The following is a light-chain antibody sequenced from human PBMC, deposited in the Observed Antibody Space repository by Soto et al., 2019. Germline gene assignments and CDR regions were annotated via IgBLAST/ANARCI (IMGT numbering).Light chain of an antibody. J-gene: IGLJ1*01. CDR3: SAYTVSRTYV. Sequence: ALAQPASVSGSPGQSITISCTGTSSDVGAYNFVSWHQQHPGKAPKLMIYNVYDRPSGISYRFSGSKSGNTASLTISGLQGEDEADYYCSAYTVSRTYVFGTGTKVTV. V-gene: IGLV2-14*03. CDR1: SSDVGAYNF. CDR2: NVY.